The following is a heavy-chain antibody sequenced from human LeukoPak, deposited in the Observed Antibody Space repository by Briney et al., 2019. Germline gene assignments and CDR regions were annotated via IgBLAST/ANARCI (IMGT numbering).Heavy chain of an antibody. CDR3: AKDWATVRVGPYYYYYGMDV. J-gene: IGHJ6*02. D-gene: IGHD3-10*01. V-gene: IGHV3-30*18. CDR2: ISYDGSNK. CDR1: GFTSSSYG. Sequence: GGSLRLSCAASGFTSSSYGMHWVRQAPGKGLEWVAVISYDGSNKYYADSVKGRFTISRDNSKNTLYLQMNSLRAEDTAVYYCAKDWATVRVGPYYYYYGMDVWGQGTTVTVSS.